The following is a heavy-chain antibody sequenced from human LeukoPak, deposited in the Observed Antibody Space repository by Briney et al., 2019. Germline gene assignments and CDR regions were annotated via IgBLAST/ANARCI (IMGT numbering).Heavy chain of an antibody. CDR1: GFTFSSYG. Sequence: PGRSLRLSCAASGFTFSSYGMHWVRQAPGKGLEWVAVISYDGSNKYYADSVKGRFTISRDNSKNTLYLQINSLRAEDTAVYYCAKDEKEGYSYGYGSCYYGMDVWGKGTTVTVSS. J-gene: IGHJ6*04. D-gene: IGHD5-18*01. CDR2: ISYDGSNK. CDR3: AKDEKEGYSYGYGSCYYGMDV. V-gene: IGHV3-30*18.